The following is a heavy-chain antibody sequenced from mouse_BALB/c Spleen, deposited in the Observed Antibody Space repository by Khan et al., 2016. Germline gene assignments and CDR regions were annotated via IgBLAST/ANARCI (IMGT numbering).Heavy chain of an antibody. CDR3: ARTYGNYGYFDV. CDR2: ISDGGAYT. V-gene: IGHV5-4*02. CDR1: GFTFSDYY. D-gene: IGHD2-1*01. Sequence: EVELVASGGGLVKPGGSLKLSCAASGFTFSDYYMYWVRQTPEKRLEWVATISDGGAYTYYSDSVKGRFTISRDNAKNNLYLQMSSLKSEDTAMYYCARTYGNYGYFDVWGAGTTVTVSS. J-gene: IGHJ1*01.